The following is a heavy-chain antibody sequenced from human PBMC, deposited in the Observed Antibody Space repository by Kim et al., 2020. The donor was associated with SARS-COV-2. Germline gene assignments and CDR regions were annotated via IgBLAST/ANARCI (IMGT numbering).Heavy chain of an antibody. CDR3: AKEARIAATGTISAFDI. Sequence: GGSLRLSCAASGFTFSTYGMHWVRQAPGKGLDWVAVIWSDGSNTHYADSVKGRFTISRDNSKNTLYLQMPSLRAEDMAVYYCAKEARIAATGTISAFDIWGHETMVTVSS. J-gene: IGHJ3*02. CDR1: GFTFSTYG. D-gene: IGHD6-13*01. V-gene: IGHV3-33*06. CDR2: IWSDGSNT.